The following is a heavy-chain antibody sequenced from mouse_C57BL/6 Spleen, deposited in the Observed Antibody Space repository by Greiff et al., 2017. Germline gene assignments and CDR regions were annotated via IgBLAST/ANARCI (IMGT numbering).Heavy chain of an antibody. CDR2: IYWDDDK. Sequence: QVTLQVSGPGILQSSPTLSLSCSSSGFSLSTSGMGVSWLRQPSGKGLGWLAHIYWDDDKRYNPSLKSRLTIFKDTSSNHVFLQITSVNTADTATYYCARSNTVVAREGYDFDYWGQGTTLTVSS. CDR1: GFSLSTSGMG. D-gene: IGHD1-1*01. J-gene: IGHJ2*01. V-gene: IGHV8-12*01. CDR3: ARSNTVVAREGYDFDY.